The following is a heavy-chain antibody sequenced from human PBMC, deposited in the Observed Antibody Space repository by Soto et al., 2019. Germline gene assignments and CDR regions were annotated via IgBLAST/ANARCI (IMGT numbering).Heavy chain of an antibody. CDR2: IYYSGST. J-gene: IGHJ5*02. CDR1: GGSIISYY. CDR3: ARVPNSSGWKNKLYNWFDP. Sequence: SSETLSLTCTVSGGSIISYYWSWIRQPPGKGLEWIGYIYYSGSTNYNPSLKSRVTISVDTSKNQFSLKLSSVTAADTAVYYCARVPNSSGWKNKLYNWFDPWGQGTLVTVSS. D-gene: IGHD6-19*01. V-gene: IGHV4-59*01.